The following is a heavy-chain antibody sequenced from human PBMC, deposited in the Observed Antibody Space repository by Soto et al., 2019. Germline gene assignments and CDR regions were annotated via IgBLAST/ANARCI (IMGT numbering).Heavy chain of an antibody. Sequence: QVQLQESGPGLVKPSGTLSLTCAVSGASISSDNRWTWVRQPPGEGLEWIGEISQSGTTKYNPSLASRVTISVDKSKNQFSLRLTSMTAADTAVYYCAKKVPAALRLYYFFGLDVWGQGNTVTVSS. CDR3: AKKVPAALRLYYFFGLDV. CDR1: GASISSDNR. CDR2: ISQSGTT. J-gene: IGHJ6*02. D-gene: IGHD2-15*01. V-gene: IGHV4-4*02.